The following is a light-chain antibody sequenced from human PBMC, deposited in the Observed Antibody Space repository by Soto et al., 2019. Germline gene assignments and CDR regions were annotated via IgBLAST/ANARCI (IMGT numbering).Light chain of an antibody. J-gene: IGLJ3*02. V-gene: IGLV4-60*02. CDR2: LEGSGSY. CDR3: ETWDSNTHTG. CDR1: SGHSSYI. Sequence: QPVLTQSSSASASLGSSVKLTCTLSSGHSSYIIAWHQQQPGKAPRYLMKLEGSGSYNKGSGVPDRFSGSSSGADRYLTISNLQFEDEADYYCETWDSNTHTGFGGGTQRTV.